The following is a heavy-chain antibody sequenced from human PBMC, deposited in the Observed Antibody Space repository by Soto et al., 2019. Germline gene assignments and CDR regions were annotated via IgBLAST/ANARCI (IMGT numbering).Heavy chain of an antibody. Sequence: GGSLRLSCAASGFTFSSYSMNWVRQAPGKGLEWVSSISGSSSYIYYADSVKGRFTIPRDNAKNSLYLQMNSLRAEDTAVYYCASLAGIAAAGTTLDDAFDIWGQGTMVTVSS. CDR1: GFTFSSYS. CDR3: ASLAGIAAAGTTLDDAFDI. J-gene: IGHJ3*02. V-gene: IGHV3-21*01. CDR2: ISGSSSYI. D-gene: IGHD6-13*01.